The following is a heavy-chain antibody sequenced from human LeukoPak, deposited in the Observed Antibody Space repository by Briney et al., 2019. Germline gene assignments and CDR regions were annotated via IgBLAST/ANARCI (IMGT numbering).Heavy chain of an antibody. CDR1: GGSISTSNYY. J-gene: IGHJ5*02. Sequence: PSETLSLTCTVSGGSISTSNYYWSWIRQPPGKGLEWIGEINHSGSTNYNPSLKSRVTISVDTSKNQFSLTLSSVTAADTAVYYCTRESSPTYYYGSGRNWFDPWGQGTLVTVSS. CDR2: INHSGST. D-gene: IGHD3-10*01. V-gene: IGHV4-39*07. CDR3: TRESSPTYYYGSGRNWFDP.